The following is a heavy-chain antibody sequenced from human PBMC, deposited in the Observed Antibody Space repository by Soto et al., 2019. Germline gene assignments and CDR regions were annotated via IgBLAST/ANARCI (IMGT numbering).Heavy chain of an antibody. CDR1: GFTFSSYG. J-gene: IGHJ6*02. Sequence: QVQLVESGGGVVQPGRSLRLSCAASGFTFSSYGMHWVRQAPGKGLEWVAVISYDGSNKYYADSVKGRFTISRDNSKNTLYLQMNSLRAEDTAVYNCATRDGSSSWTYYYGMDVWGQGTTVTVSS. V-gene: IGHV3-30*03. CDR2: ISYDGSNK. D-gene: IGHD6-13*01. CDR3: ATRDGSSSWTYYYGMDV.